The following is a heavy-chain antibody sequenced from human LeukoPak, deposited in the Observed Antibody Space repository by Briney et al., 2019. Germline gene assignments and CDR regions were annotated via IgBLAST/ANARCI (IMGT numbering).Heavy chain of an antibody. D-gene: IGHD6-19*01. CDR3: ARGRSSGWYNNYFDY. CDR2: INHSGST. Sequence: KPSETLSLTCAVYGGSFSGYYWSWIRQPPGKGLEWIGEINHSGSTNYNPSPKSRVTISVDTSMNQFSLKLSSVTAADTAVYYCARGRSSGWYNNYFDYWGQGTLVTVSS. CDR1: GGSFSGYY. J-gene: IGHJ4*02. V-gene: IGHV4-34*01.